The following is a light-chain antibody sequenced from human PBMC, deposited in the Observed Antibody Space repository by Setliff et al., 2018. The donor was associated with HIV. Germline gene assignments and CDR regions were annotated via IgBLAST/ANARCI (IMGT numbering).Light chain of an antibody. V-gene: IGLV2-14*03. J-gene: IGLJ1*01. CDR1: SSDVGRYNF. CDR3: SIHRSRGYV. CDR2: DIV. Sequence: QSALAQPASVSGSPGQSITISCTGTSSDVGRYNFVSWYQQHPGKAPKLIIYDIVTRPSGVSNRFSGSKSGGTASLTISGLQAEDEADYYCSIHRSRGYVFGSGTKVTVL.